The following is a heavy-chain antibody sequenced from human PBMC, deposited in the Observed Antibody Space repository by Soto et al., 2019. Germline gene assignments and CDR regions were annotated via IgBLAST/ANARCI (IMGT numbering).Heavy chain of an antibody. CDR1: GFTFSSYA. D-gene: IGHD7-27*01. J-gene: IGHJ6*02. CDR3: ANSLTGVSDDYYYGMDV. CDR2: ISGSGGST. Sequence: GGSLRLSCAASGFTFSSYAMSWVRQAPGKGLEWVSAISGSGGSTYYADSVKGRFTISRDNSKNTLYLQMNSLRAEDTAVYYCANSLTGVSDDYYYGMDVWGQGTTVTVSS. V-gene: IGHV3-23*01.